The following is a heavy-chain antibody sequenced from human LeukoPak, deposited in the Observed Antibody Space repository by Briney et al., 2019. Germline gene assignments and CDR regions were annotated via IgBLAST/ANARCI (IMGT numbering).Heavy chain of an antibody. CDR1: GYSISSGYY. CDR2: IYHSGST. Sequence: KPSETLSLTCAVSGYSISSGYYWGWIRQPPGKGLEWIGSIYHSGSTYYNPSLKSRVTISVDTSKNQFSLKMRSVTAADTAVYYCARGRGYNSFDYWGQGTLVTVSS. J-gene: IGHJ4*02. D-gene: IGHD5-24*01. V-gene: IGHV4-38-2*01. CDR3: ARGRGYNSFDY.